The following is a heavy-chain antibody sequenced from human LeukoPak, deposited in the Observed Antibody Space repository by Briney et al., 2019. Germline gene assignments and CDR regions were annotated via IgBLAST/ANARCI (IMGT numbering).Heavy chain of an antibody. CDR1: GFTFSSYA. Sequence: GGSLRLSCAASGFTFSSYAMHWVRQAPGKGLEWVAVISYDGSNKYYADSVKGRFTISRDNSKNTLYLQMNSLRAEDTAVYYCARTHSGWYPREYYFDYWGQGTLVTVSS. CDR2: ISYDGSNK. D-gene: IGHD6-19*01. CDR3: ARTHSGWYPREYYFDY. J-gene: IGHJ4*02. V-gene: IGHV3-30-3*01.